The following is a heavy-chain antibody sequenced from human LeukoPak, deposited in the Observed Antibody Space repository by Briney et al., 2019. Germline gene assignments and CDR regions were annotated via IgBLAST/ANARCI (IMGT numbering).Heavy chain of an antibody. CDR2: IYYSGST. Sequence: SETLSLTCIVSGGSISSSSYYWGWIRQPPGKGLEWIGSIYYSGSTYYNPSLKSRVTISVDTSKNQFSLQLNSVTPEDTALYYCARGGQQLGIQPFDYWGQGTLVTVSS. D-gene: IGHD6-13*01. CDR3: ARGGQQLGIQPFDY. J-gene: IGHJ4*02. CDR1: GGSISSSSYY. V-gene: IGHV4-39*07.